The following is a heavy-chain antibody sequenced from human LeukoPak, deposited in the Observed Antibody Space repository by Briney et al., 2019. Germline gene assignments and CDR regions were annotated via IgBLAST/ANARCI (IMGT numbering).Heavy chain of an antibody. Sequence: GESLKISCKGSGYSFTSYWIGWVRQMPGKSLEWMGIIYPSDSNTRYSPSFKGQVTISADKSISTAYLQWSSLKASDTAMYYCARPWAEDYGSGSRGWFDPWGQGTLVTVSS. CDR2: IYPSDSNT. V-gene: IGHV5-51*01. CDR1: GYSFTSYW. D-gene: IGHD3-10*01. J-gene: IGHJ5*02. CDR3: ARPWAEDYGSGSRGWFDP.